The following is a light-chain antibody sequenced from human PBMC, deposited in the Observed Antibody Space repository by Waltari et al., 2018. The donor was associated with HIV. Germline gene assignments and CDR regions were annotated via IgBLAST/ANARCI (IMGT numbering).Light chain of an antibody. CDR1: QSVSTY. J-gene: IGKJ2*03. CDR2: DAS. V-gene: IGKV3-15*01. CDR3: QQFIFWPFS. Sequence: EIVMTQSPATLSVSLGERAPLSCRASQSVSTYLAWYQQRPGQAPRLLIYDASTRATGIPARFSGSGSGTEFTLTISSLQSEDFAVYYCQQFIFWPFSFGQGTKLEIK.